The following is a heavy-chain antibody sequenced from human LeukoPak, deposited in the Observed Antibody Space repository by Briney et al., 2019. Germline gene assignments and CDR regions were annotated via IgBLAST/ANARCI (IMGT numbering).Heavy chain of an antibody. J-gene: IGHJ4*02. CDR1: GFTFSSYA. CDR2: ISGNGGST. Sequence: GGSLRLSCAASGFTFSSYAMSWVRQAPGKGLEWVSAISGNGGSTYYADSVKGRFTISRDNSKNTLYLQMNSLRAEDTAVYYCAKAHIVVVTANLPFMSSWGQGTLVTVSS. D-gene: IGHD2-21*02. V-gene: IGHV3-23*01. CDR3: AKAHIVVVTANLPFMSS.